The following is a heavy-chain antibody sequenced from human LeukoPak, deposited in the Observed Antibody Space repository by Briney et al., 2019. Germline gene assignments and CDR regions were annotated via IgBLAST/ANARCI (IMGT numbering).Heavy chain of an antibody. CDR3: AREYAMITFGGVIVPLKYFDY. V-gene: IGHV4-4*07. CDR1: GGSISSYY. Sequence: PSETLPLTCTVSGGSISSYYWSWIRQPAGKGLEWIGRIYTSGSTNYNPSLKSRVTMSVDTSKNQFSLKLSSVTAADTAVYHCAREYAMITFGGVIVPLKYFDYWGQGTLVTVSS. J-gene: IGHJ4*02. CDR2: IYTSGST. D-gene: IGHD3-16*02.